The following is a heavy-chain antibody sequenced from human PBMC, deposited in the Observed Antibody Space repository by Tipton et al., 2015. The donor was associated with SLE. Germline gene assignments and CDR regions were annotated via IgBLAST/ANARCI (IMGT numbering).Heavy chain of an antibody. V-gene: IGHV4-4*02. CDR3: ARDPDYTGGYYFDY. J-gene: IGHJ4*02. D-gene: IGHD4-11*01. Sequence: TLSLTCAVSGGSISSSNWWSWVRQPPGKWLEWIGEIYHSGSTNYNPSLKSRVTISVDTSKNQFSLKLSSVTAADTAVYYCARDPDYTGGYYFDYWGQGTLVTVSS. CDR1: GGSISSSNW. CDR2: IYHSGST.